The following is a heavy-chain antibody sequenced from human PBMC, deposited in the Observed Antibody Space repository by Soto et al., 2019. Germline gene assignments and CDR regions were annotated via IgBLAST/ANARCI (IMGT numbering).Heavy chain of an antibody. CDR3: AKGVGYCSSTSCYQEYYFDY. CDR2: ISYDGSNK. D-gene: IGHD2-2*01. J-gene: IGHJ4*02. Sequence: PGGSLRLSCAASGFTFSSYGMHWVRQAPGKGLEWVAVISYDGSNKYYADSVKGRFTISRDNSKNTLYLQMNSLRAEDTAVYYCAKGVGYCSSTSCYQEYYFDYSGQGTLVTVSS. CDR1: GFTFSSYG. V-gene: IGHV3-30*18.